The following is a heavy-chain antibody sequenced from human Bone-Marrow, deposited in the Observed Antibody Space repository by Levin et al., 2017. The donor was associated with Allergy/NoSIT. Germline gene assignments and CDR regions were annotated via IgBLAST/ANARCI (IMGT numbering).Heavy chain of an antibody. CDR3: ARRRDCSYVDF. V-gene: IGHV5-51*01. J-gene: IGHJ4*02. CDR1: GYTFASYG. CDR2: LYPVNSET. D-gene: IGHD2-21*01. Sequence: GESLKISCQGSGYTFASYGIDWVRQMPGKGLEWMGILYPVNSETRYSPSFQGQVTMSVDKSLRTAYLHWSSLKAWDAAMYYCARRRDCSYVDFWGQGTLVTVSS.